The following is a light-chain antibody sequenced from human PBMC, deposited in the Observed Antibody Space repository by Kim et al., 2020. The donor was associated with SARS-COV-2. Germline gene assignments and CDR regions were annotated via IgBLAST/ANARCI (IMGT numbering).Light chain of an antibody. J-gene: IGLJ1*01. CDR1: SGDVGGYGY. Sequence: SISVSCTATSGDVGGYGYVSWYQHHPGTAPKLMIYDVRNRPSGVSSRFSGSKSGNTASLTISGLQAEDEADYYCSSYTRNSGTLDVFGTGTKVTVL. CDR2: DVR. V-gene: IGLV2-14*03. CDR3: SSYTRNSGTLDV.